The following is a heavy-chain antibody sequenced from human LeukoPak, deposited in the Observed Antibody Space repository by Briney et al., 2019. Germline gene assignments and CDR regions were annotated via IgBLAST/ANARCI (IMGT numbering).Heavy chain of an antibody. CDR2: IYYSGST. J-gene: IGHJ4*02. CDR1: GGSISSNNYN. CDR3: AANSADYNTLGSSYKV. V-gene: IGHV4-39*01. D-gene: IGHD3-10*01. Sequence: SETLSLTCTVSGGSISSNNYNWGWIREPPGKGLEWIGNIYYSGSTYYNPSLKSRVTISVDTSKNQFSLKLNSVTAADTAVFYCAANSADYNTLGSSYKVWGQGTLVTVSS.